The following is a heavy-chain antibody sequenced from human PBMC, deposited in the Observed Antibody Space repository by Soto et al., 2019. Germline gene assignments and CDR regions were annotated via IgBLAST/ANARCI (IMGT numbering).Heavy chain of an antibody. J-gene: IGHJ4*02. V-gene: IGHV3-72*01. CDR2: SRNKANSFST. D-gene: IGHD2-21*01. CDR1: GFSFSDHY. CDR3: TRIAYNYGPGDY. Sequence: GGYLRLSCEVSGFSFSDHYMDWVRQAPGKGLEWVGRSRNKANSFSTAYAPSVKGRFTISRDDSKSSLYLQMNSLKTDDTAVYYCTRIAYNYGPGDYWGQGTLVTVSS.